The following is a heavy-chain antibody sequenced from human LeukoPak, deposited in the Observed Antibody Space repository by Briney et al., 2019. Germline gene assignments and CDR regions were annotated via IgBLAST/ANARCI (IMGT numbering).Heavy chain of an antibody. CDR1: GGSIRSSTSY. Sequence: SETLSLTCTVSGGSIRSSTSYWGWIRQPPGKGLEWIGSIYYSGTTYYSPSLKRRVTISVDASKSQFSLRLSSVTAADTVVYYCARLTYSNNWYFRRGLDNWFDPWGQGTLVTVSS. V-gene: IGHV4-39*07. CDR3: ARLTYSNNWYFRRGLDNWFDP. D-gene: IGHD6-13*01. CDR2: IYYSGTT. J-gene: IGHJ5*02.